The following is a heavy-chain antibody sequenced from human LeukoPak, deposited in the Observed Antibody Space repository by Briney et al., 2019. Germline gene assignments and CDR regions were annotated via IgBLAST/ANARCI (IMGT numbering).Heavy chain of an antibody. D-gene: IGHD3-10*01. CDR2: INPNSGGT. CDR1: GYTFTGYY. J-gene: IGHJ4*02. Sequence: ASVTVSCKSSGYTFTGYYMHWVRQAPGQGLEWMGWINPNSGGTNYAQKFQGRVTMTRDTSISTAYMELSRLRSDDTAVYYCARELYGSGKLDYWGQGTLVTVSS. V-gene: IGHV1-2*02. CDR3: ARELYGSGKLDY.